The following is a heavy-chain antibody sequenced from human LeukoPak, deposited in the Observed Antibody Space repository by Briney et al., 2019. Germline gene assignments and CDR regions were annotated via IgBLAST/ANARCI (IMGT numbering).Heavy chain of an antibody. CDR3: ARLLPRYCSSTSCSFDY. V-gene: IGHV5-51*01. CDR1: GYSFTSYW. CDR2: IYAGDSDT. Sequence: GESLKISCKGSGYSFTSYWIGWVRQMPGKGLEWMGIIYAGDSDTRYSPSFQGQVTISADKSISTAYLQWSSLKASDTAMYYCARLLPRYCSSTSCSFDYWGQGTLVTVSS. J-gene: IGHJ4*02. D-gene: IGHD2-2*01.